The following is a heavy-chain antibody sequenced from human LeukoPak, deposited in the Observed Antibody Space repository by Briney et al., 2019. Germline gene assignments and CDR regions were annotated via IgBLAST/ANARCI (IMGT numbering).Heavy chain of an antibody. CDR2: IKQDGSEK. CDR3: ARWLELMRNFDW. V-gene: IGHV3-7*01. J-gene: IGHJ4*02. Sequence: GGSLRLSCVGSGFTFSDYWMSWVRQAPGRGLEWVANIKQDGSEKDYVDALKGRFTISRDNAKNSLYLQMNSLRAEDTAVYYCARWLELMRNFDWWGQGTLVTVSS. CDR1: GFTFSDYW. D-gene: IGHD5-24*01.